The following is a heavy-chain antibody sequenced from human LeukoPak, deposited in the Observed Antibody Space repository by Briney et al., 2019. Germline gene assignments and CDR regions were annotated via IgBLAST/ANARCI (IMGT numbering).Heavy chain of an antibody. CDR1: GFTFSSYE. D-gene: IGHD4-17*01. J-gene: IGHJ5*02. CDR3: ARDKGGVTKPNWFDP. Sequence: PGGSLRLSCAASGFTFSSYEMNWVRQAPGKGLEWVSYISSSGSTIYYADSVKGRFTISRDNAKNSLYLQMNSLRAEDTAVYYCARDKGGVTKPNWFDPWGQGTLVTVSS. V-gene: IGHV3-48*03. CDR2: ISSSGSTI.